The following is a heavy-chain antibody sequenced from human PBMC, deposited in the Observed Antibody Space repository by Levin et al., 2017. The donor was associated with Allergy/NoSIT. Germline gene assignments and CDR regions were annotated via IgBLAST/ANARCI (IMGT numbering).Heavy chain of an antibody. CDR3: ANDAGFSSGSDYFDY. D-gene: IGHD6-19*01. Sequence: ASVKVSCAASGFTFSSYDMSWVRQAPGEGLEWVSSISGSGGSTYYADSVKGRFTISRDNSKNTLYLQMISLRAEDTAVYFCANDAGFSSGSDYFDYWGQGTLVTVSS. CDR1: GFTFSSYD. V-gene: IGHV3-23*01. CDR2: ISGSGGST. J-gene: IGHJ4*02.